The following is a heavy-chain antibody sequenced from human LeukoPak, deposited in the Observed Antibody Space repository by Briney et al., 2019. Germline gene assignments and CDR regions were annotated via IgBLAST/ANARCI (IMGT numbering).Heavy chain of an antibody. J-gene: IGHJ3*02. CDR1: GGSISSGDYY. V-gene: IGHV4-30-4*01. D-gene: IGHD2/OR15-2a*01. Sequence: PSETLSLTCTVSGGSISSGDYYWSRIRQPPGKGLEWIGYIYYSGSTYYNPSLKSRVTISVDTSKNQFSLKLSSVTAADTAVYYCARLIAQDAFDIWGQGTMVTVSS. CDR2: IYYSGST. CDR3: ARLIAQDAFDI.